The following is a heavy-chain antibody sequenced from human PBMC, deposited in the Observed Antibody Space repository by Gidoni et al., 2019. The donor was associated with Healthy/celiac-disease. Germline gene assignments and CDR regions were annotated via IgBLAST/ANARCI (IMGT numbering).Heavy chain of an antibody. J-gene: IGHJ4*02. CDR2: IWDDGSNK. D-gene: IGHD4-4*01. V-gene: IGHV3-33*01. CDR1: GFTFSSYG. CDR3: ARGRRVTVTLSYYFDY. Sequence: QVQLVESGGGVVQPGRSLRLSCAASGFTFSSYGMHWVRQAPGKGLEWVEVIWDDGSNKYYADSVKGRFTISRDNSKNTLYLQMNSLRAEDTAVYYCARGRRVTVTLSYYFDYWGQGTLVTVSS.